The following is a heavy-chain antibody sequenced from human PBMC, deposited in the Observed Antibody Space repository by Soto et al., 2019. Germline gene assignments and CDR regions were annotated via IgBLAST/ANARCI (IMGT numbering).Heavy chain of an antibody. J-gene: IGHJ4*02. CDR2: IIPIFGTA. Sequence: QVQLVQSGAEVKKPGSSVKVSCKASGGTFSSYAISWVRQAPGQGLEWMGGIIPIFGTANYAQKFQGRVTITADESTSTAYMELSSLRSEDTAVYYCASYHHGRWLQSLSISLEFWGQGTLVTVSS. CDR1: GGTFSSYA. D-gene: IGHD5-12*01. CDR3: ASYHHGRWLQSLSISLEF. V-gene: IGHV1-69*12.